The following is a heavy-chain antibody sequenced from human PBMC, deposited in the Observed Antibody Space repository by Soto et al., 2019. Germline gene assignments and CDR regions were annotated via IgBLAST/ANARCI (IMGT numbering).Heavy chain of an antibody. CDR1: GFTFSSYG. D-gene: IGHD4-4*01. CDR2: ISYDGSNK. V-gene: IGHV3-30*18. Sequence: GGSLRLSCAASGFTFSSYGMHWVRQAPGKGLEWVAVISYDGSNKYYADSVKGRFTISRDNSKNTLYLQMNSLRAEDTAVYYCAKDSNPIVSYSNYESPFDPWGQGTLVTVSS. CDR3: AKDSNPIVSYSNYESPFDP. J-gene: IGHJ5*02.